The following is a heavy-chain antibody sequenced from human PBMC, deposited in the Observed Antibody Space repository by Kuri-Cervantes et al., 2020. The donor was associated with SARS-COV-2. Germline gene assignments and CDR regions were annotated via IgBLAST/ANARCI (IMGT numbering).Heavy chain of an antibody. D-gene: IGHD3-16*01. CDR1: GGSISSGDYY. CDR2: INHSGST. V-gene: IGHV4-39*07. J-gene: IGHJ4*02. CDR3: ARDDYVWGSDFDY. Sequence: SETLSLTCTVSGGSISSGDYYWSWIRQPPGKGLEWIGEINHSGSTNYNPSLKSRVTIPVDTSKNKFSLKLSSVTAADTAVYYCARDDYVWGSDFDYWGQGTLVTVSS.